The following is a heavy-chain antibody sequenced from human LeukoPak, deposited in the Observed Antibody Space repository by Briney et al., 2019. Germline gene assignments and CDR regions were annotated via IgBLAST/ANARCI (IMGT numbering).Heavy chain of an antibody. Sequence: SETLSLTCTVSGSSISSYYWSWIRQPPGKGLEWIGYIYYSGSTNYNPSLKSRVTISVDTSKNQFSLKLSSVTAADTAVYYCARDLATVTTNWYFDLWGRGTLVTVSS. J-gene: IGHJ2*01. D-gene: IGHD4-17*01. CDR3: ARDLATVTTNWYFDL. V-gene: IGHV4-59*01. CDR2: IYYSGST. CDR1: GSSISSYY.